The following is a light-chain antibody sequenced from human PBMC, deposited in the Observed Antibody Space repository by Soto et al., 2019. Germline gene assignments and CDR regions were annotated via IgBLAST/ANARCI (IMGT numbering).Light chain of an antibody. V-gene: IGKV1-39*01. CDR3: QQSYSAPLT. CDR2: GAS. CDR1: QSISRH. Sequence: DIQMTPSPSSLSASVGDRVTITCRASQSISRHLNWYQQKPGKDPKLLIYGASSLQSGVPSRISGSGSGTDFTLTISSLQPEDFATYYCQQSYSAPLTFGGGTKVDIK. J-gene: IGKJ4*01.